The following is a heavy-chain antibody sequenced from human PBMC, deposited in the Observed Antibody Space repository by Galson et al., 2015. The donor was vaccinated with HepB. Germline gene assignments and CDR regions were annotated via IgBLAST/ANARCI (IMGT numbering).Heavy chain of an antibody. CDR3: VRDNSYSASYTTYLSY. CDR1: GFTFSSYW. V-gene: IGHV3-74*01. Sequence: SLRLSCAASGFTFSSYWMHWVRQAPGKGPVWVSRIYSEDGLNTKYVESVKGRFTVSRDNAKNTLYLQMNSLRAEDTAVYYCVRDNSYSASYTTYLSYWGQGTLVTVSS. D-gene: IGHD1-26*01. CDR2: IYSEDGLNT. J-gene: IGHJ4*02.